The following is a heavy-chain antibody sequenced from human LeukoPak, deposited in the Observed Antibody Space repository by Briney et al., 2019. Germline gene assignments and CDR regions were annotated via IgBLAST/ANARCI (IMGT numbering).Heavy chain of an antibody. CDR1: GGSFSGYY. Sequence: SETLSLTCAVYGGSFSGYYWSWIRQPPGKGLEWIGEINHSGSTNYNPSLKSRVTISVDTSKNQFSLKLSSVTAADTAVYYCAGWLYCSSTSCYEHYYYYYMDVWGKGTTVTVSS. CDR2: INHSGST. D-gene: IGHD2-2*01. J-gene: IGHJ6*03. V-gene: IGHV4-34*01. CDR3: AGWLYCSSTSCYEHYYYYYMDV.